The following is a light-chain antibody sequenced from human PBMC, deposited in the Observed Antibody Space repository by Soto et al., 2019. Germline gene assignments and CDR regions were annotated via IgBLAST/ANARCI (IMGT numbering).Light chain of an antibody. CDR2: DAS. CDR3: QQYNSYAYT. Sequence: DIQMTQSPSTLSASVGDRVTITCRASQSISSWLAWYQQKPGKAPKLLIYDASSLESGVPSRFSGSGSGTEFALTISSLQADDFATYYCQQYNSYAYTFSQGTKVDIK. V-gene: IGKV1-5*01. J-gene: IGKJ2*01. CDR1: QSISSW.